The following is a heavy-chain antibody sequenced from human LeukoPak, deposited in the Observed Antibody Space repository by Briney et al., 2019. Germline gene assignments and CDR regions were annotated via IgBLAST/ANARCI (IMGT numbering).Heavy chain of an antibody. CDR1: GFTSSSYW. CDR2: INSDGRST. Sequence: GGSLRLSCAASGFTSSSYWMHWVRQAPGKGLVWVSRINSDGRSTSYADSVKGRFTISRDNSKNTLYLQMNSLRAEDTAIYYCARDERLLSFLKWGQGTLVTVSS. CDR3: ARDERLLSFLK. V-gene: IGHV3-74*01. J-gene: IGHJ4*02. D-gene: IGHD3-3*01.